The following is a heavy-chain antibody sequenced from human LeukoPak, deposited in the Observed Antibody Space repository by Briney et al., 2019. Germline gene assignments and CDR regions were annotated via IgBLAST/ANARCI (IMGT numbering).Heavy chain of an antibody. J-gene: IGHJ4*02. Sequence: PSETLSLTCAVYGGSFSGYYWSWIRQPPGKGLEWIGEINHSGSTNYNPSLKSRVTISVDTSKNQFSPKLSSVTAADTAVYYCASHRGLGFDYWGQGTLVTVSS. CDR1: GGSFSGYY. CDR2: INHSGST. V-gene: IGHV4-34*01. CDR3: ASHRGLGFDY. D-gene: IGHD3-16*02.